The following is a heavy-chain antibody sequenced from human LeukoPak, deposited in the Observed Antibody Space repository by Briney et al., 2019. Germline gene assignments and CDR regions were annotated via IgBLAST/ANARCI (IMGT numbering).Heavy chain of an antibody. Sequence: PSETLSITCTVSGGSISSYYWSLIRQPAGKGLEWIGRIYTSGSTNYNPSLKSRVTISVDKSKNQFSLKLSSVTAADTAVYYCARDHGGWYFSWFDPWGQGTLVTVSS. D-gene: IGHD6-19*01. CDR2: IYTSGST. V-gene: IGHV4-4*07. CDR3: ARDHGGWYFSWFDP. CDR1: GGSISSYY. J-gene: IGHJ5*02.